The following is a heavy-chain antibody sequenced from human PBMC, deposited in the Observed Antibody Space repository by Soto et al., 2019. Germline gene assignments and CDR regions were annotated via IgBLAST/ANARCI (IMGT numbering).Heavy chain of an antibody. CDR1: GFTFSSYD. CDR2: IGTAGDT. Sequence: GGCLRLSCAASGFTFSSYDMDWVREPTGKGLEWVSAIGTAGDTYYSGSVRGRFTVSRENVKNSLYLQMNSLRAGDTAVYYCARGGDCSKTSCYWARLYYGLDVWGQGT. CDR3: ARGGDCSKTSCYWARLYYGLDV. J-gene: IGHJ6*02. V-gene: IGHV3-13*01. D-gene: IGHD2-2*01.